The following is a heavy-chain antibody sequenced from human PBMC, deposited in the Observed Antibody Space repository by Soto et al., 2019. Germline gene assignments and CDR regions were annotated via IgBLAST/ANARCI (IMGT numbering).Heavy chain of an antibody. J-gene: IGHJ4*02. D-gene: IGHD5-12*01. CDR1: GASVSSAGNY. CDR2: LYDSWST. V-gene: IGHV4-31*03. Sequence: PSETLSLTCTVSGASVSSAGNYLSWVRQHPVKGFEWFGYLYDSWSTYYNPSLKSRLTISMDTSKNHCSLRLGSVTSADTAIYYCACGVLNSGRFDQRAYWAQGLFVTVSS. CDR3: ACGVLNSGRFDQRAY.